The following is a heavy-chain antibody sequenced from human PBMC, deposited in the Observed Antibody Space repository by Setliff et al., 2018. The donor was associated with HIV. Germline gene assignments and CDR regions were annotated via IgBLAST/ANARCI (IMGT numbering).Heavy chain of an antibody. CDR3: ARGLLGLLSPENY. V-gene: IGHV1-2*06. CDR1: GYTFTGYY. CDR2: INPNSGGT. D-gene: IGHD3-3*01. J-gene: IGHJ4*02. Sequence: VKVSCKASGYTFTGYYMHWVRQAPGQGLEWMGRINPNSGGTNYAQKFQGRVTMTRDTSISTAYMELSRLRSDDTAVYYCARGLLGLLSPENYWGQGTLVTVSS.